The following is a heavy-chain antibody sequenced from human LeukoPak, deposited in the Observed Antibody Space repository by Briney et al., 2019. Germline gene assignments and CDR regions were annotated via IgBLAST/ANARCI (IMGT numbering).Heavy chain of an antibody. CDR1: GFTFNSYS. J-gene: IGHJ4*02. Sequence: GGSLRLSCAASGFTFNSYSVNWVRQAPGKGLEWVSYISSSGSTTYYADSVKGRFTVSRDNTKNSLYLQMNSLRAEDTAVYYCASIVEEFGELLYDYWCQGTLVTVSS. V-gene: IGHV3-48*04. CDR3: ASIVEEFGELLYDY. CDR2: ISSSGSTT. D-gene: IGHD3-10*01.